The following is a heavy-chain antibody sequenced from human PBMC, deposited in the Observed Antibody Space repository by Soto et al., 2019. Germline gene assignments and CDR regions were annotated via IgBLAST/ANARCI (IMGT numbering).Heavy chain of an antibody. V-gene: IGHV5-51*01. CDR1: GYTFTNYW. J-gene: IGHJ6*02. CDR2: IYPGDSDT. Sequence: GESLKISCKGSGYTFTNYWIGWLRQMPGKGLEWMGIIYPGDSDTKYNPSFQGQVTISADKSITTTYLQWSSLKASDTAIYYYAASIFYYGMDVWGQGTTVTVSS. CDR3: AASIFYYGMDV.